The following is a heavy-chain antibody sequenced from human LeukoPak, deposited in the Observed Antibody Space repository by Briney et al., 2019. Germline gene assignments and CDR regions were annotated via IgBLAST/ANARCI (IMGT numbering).Heavy chain of an antibody. J-gene: IGHJ4*02. Sequence: GASVKVSCKASGYTFTSYAMHWVRQAPGQGLEWMGGIIPIFGTANYAQKFQGRVTITADESTSTAYMELSSLRSEDTAVYYCAREGAAGSYYFDYWGQGTLVTVSS. D-gene: IGHD6-13*01. CDR2: IIPIFGTA. CDR3: AREGAAGSYYFDY. V-gene: IGHV1-69*13. CDR1: GYTFTSYA.